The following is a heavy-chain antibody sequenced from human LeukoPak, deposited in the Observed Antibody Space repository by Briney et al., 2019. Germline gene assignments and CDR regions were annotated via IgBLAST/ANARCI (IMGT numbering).Heavy chain of an antibody. CDR1: GFTFSSYS. V-gene: IGHV3-48*01. J-gene: IGHJ4*02. CDR3: ARDGLWFGELLLF. CDR2: ISSSSSTI. Sequence: PGGSLRLSCAASGFTFSSYSMNWVRQAPGKGLEWVSYISSSSSTIYYADSVKGRFTISRDNAKNSLYLQMNSLRAEDTAVYYCARDGLWFGELLLFWGRGTLVTVSS. D-gene: IGHD3-10*01.